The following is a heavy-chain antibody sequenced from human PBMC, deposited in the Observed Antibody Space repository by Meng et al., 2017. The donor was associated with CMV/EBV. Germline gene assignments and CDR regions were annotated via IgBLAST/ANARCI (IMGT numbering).Heavy chain of an antibody. D-gene: IGHD3-3*01. CDR3: AADWHDYDFWSGSNYGMDV. V-gene: IGHV1-58*01. J-gene: IGHJ6*02. CDR2: IVVGSGNT. Sequence: SAKVSCKASGFTFTSSAVQWVRQARGKRLEWIGWIVVGSGNTNYAQKFQERVTITRDMSTSTAYMELSSLRSEDTAVYYCAADWHDYDFWSGSNYGMDVWGQGTTVTSP. CDR1: GFTFTSSA.